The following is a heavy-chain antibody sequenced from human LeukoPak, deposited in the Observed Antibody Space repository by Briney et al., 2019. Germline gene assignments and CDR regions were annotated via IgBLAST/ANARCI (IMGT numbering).Heavy chain of an antibody. CDR1: GGSFSGYY. CDR3: ARAPGY. CDR2: INHSGST. J-gene: IGHJ4*02. Sequence: PSETLSLTCAVYGGSFSGYYWSWIRQPPGKGLEWIGKINHSGSTNYNPSLKSRVTISVDTSKNQFSLKLSSVTAADTAVYYCARAPGYWGQGTLVTVSS. V-gene: IGHV4-34*01.